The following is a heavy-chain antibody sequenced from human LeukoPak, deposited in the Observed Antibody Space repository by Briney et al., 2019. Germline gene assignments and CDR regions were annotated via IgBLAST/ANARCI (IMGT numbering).Heavy chain of an antibody. CDR3: AKDGSGWYTYYFDY. D-gene: IGHD6-19*01. CDR2: ILGSGDRT. V-gene: IGHV3-23*01. J-gene: IGHJ4*02. Sequence: PGGSLRLSCAASGFTFSTYAMSWVRQAPGKGLEWVSAILGSGDRTYYAGSVKGRFTISRDNSKNTLYLQMNSLRAEDTAVYYCAKDGSGWYTYYFDYWGQGTLVTVSS. CDR1: GFTFSTYA.